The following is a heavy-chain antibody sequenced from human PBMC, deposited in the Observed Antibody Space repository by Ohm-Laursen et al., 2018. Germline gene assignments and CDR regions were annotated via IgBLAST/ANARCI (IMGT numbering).Heavy chain of an antibody. J-gene: IGHJ4*02. CDR3: ARPRDGYSTYFDD. CDR2: MYYSGNT. D-gene: IGHD5-24*01. Sequence: SETLSLTCTVSGGSISSYYWSWIRQPPGKGLEWIGYMYYSGNTNYAPSLRNRVTISLDASTKQFSLRLASVTAADTAVYYCARPRDGYSTYFDDWGQGTLVTVSS. V-gene: IGHV4-59*08. CDR1: GGSISSYY.